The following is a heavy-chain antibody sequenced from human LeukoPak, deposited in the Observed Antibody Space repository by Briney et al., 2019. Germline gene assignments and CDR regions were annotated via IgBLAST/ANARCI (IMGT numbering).Heavy chain of an antibody. V-gene: IGHV3-23*01. CDR3: AKLKYSSGWSLGY. CDR2: ISGSGGST. CDR1: GFTFSSYA. J-gene: IGHJ4*02. D-gene: IGHD6-19*01. Sequence: GGSLRLSCPASGFTFSSYAMRWVRQAPGKGLEWVSAISGSGGSTYYADSVKGRFTISRDNSKNTLYLQMNSLRAEDTAVYYCAKLKYSSGWSLGYWGQGTLVTVSS.